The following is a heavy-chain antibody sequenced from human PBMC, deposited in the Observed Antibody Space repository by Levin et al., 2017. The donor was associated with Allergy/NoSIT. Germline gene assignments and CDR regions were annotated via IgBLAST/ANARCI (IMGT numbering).Heavy chain of an antibody. CDR2: VSGGGGST. Sequence: GGSLRLSCAASGFTFSSYAVSWVRQAPGKGLEWVSTVSGGGGSTYYADSVKGRFTLSRDNSKNTLYLQMNSLRAEDTAVYYCAKCGGTNHNYYMEVCGKGTTVTVSS. J-gene: IGHJ6*03. CDR3: AKCGGTNHNYYMEV. CDR1: GFTFSSYA. V-gene: IGHV3-23*01. D-gene: IGHD1-14*01.